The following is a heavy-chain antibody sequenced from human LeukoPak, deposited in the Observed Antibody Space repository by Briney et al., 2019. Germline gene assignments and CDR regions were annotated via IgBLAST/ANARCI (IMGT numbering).Heavy chain of an antibody. CDR2: IYHSGST. J-gene: IGHJ4*02. D-gene: IGHD1-26*01. CDR3: ARRYSGGYHFDY. Sequence: SETLSLTCTVSGDSISSSSYYWVWIRQPPGKGLEWIGSIYHSGSTYYNPSLKSRVTISVDTSKNQFSLKLSSVTAADTAVYYCARRYSGGYHFDYWGQGTLVTVSS. CDR1: GDSISSSSYY. V-gene: IGHV4-39*01.